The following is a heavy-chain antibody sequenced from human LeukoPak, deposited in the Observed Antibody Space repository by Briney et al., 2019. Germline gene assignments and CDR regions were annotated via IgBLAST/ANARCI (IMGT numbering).Heavy chain of an antibody. D-gene: IGHD3-10*01. CDR2: INPNSGGT. CDR1: GYTFTSYG. J-gene: IGHJ3*02. CDR3: ARISYAIWFGELAAFDI. Sequence: ASVKVSCKASGYTFTSYGISWVRQAPGQGLEWMGWINPNSGGTNYAQKFQGRVTMTRDTSISTAYMELSRLRSDDTAVYYCARISYAIWFGELAAFDIWGQGTMVTVSS. V-gene: IGHV1-2*02.